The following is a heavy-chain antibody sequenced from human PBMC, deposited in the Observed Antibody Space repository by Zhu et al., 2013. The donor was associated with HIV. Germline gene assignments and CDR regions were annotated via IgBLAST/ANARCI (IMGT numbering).Heavy chain of an antibody. J-gene: IGHJ6*03. D-gene: IGHD2-2*01. CDR3: IRGPGYCSSTSCSDYYYSMDV. CDR1: GYTLNNYG. V-gene: IGHV1-18*01. CDR2: ISTYYGNT. Sequence: QVHLVQSGAEVKKPGASVKVSCKASGYTLNNYGISWVRQAPGQGLDWVGWISTYYGNTNYAQRLQGRLTMTTDTSTNTAYMELRSLRSDDTAVYYCIRGPGYCSSTSCSDYYYSMDVVGTKGPRSPSP.